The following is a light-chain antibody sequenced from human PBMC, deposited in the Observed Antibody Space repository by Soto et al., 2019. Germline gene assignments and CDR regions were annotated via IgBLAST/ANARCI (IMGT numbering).Light chain of an antibody. Sequence: DIQMTQSPATLSASVGDRVTITCRASQRVDRWLAWYQQKPGQAPKLLISDASTLESGVPSRFSGSGSVTDFTLTISRLEPEDFAVYYCQQYGTSPWTFGQGTKVEIK. CDR1: QRVDRW. V-gene: IGKV1-5*01. CDR3: QQYGTSPWT. J-gene: IGKJ1*01. CDR2: DAS.